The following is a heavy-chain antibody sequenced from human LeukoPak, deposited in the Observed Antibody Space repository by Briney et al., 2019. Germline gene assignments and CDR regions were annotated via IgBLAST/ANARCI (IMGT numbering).Heavy chain of an antibody. J-gene: IGHJ6*03. D-gene: IGHD3-3*01. V-gene: IGHV4-59*01. CDR1: GGSISSYY. CDR2: IYYSGST. Sequence: SETLSLTCTVSGGSISSYYWSWIRQPPGKGLEWIGYIYYSGSTNYNPSLKSRVTISVDTSKNQFSLKLSSVTAADTAVYYCARVPMPVITIFGVVTARGYYYMDVWGKGTTVTVSS. CDR3: ARVPMPVITIFGVVTARGYYYMDV.